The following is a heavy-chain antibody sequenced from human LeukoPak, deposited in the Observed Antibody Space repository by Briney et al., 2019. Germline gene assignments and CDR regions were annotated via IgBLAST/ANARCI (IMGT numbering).Heavy chain of an antibody. Sequence: GGSLRLSCETAGFTFSSYVMHWVRRTPGKGLVWVSRISHDGIISYADSVKGRFTISRDNSKNTLFLQMNSLRPEDTAVYYCARDGGSAVAGSIDYWGQETLVIVSS. J-gene: IGHJ4*02. CDR2: ISHDGII. V-gene: IGHV3-74*01. CDR1: GFTFSSYV. CDR3: ARDGGSAVAGSIDY. D-gene: IGHD6-19*01.